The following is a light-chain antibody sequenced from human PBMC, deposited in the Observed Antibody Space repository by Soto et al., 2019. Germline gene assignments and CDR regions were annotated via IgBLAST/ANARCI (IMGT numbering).Light chain of an antibody. CDR2: DVS. V-gene: IGLV2-14*01. J-gene: IGLJ2*01. CDR3: SSYTSSITLV. CDR1: SSDVGSYNY. Sequence: QSALTQPASVSGSPGQSITISCTGTSSDVGSYNYVSWYQQHPGKAPKLMIYDVSNRPSGVSNRFSGSKSGNTASLTISGLQAGDEADYYCSSYTSSITLVFGGGTQLTVL.